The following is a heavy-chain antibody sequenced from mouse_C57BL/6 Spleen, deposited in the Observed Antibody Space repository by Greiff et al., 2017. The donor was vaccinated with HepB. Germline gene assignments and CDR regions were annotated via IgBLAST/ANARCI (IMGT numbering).Heavy chain of an antibody. Sequence: DVMLVESGGGLVKPGGSLKLSCAASGFTFSDYGMHWVRQAPEKGLEWVAYISSGSSTIYYADTVKGRFTISRDNAKNTLFLQMTSLRSEDTAMYYCARTDYGSPAWFAYWGQGTLVTVSA. CDR2: ISSGSSTI. D-gene: IGHD1-1*01. J-gene: IGHJ3*01. CDR3: ARTDYGSPAWFAY. V-gene: IGHV5-17*01. CDR1: GFTFSDYG.